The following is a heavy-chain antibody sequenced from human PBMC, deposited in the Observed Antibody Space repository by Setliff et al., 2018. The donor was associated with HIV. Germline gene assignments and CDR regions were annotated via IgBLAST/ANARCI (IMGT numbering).Heavy chain of an antibody. Sequence: KPSETLSLTCTVSGDSINSSTYYWDWIRQPPGKGLEWIGSVSSSGSTYSNPSLKSRVTISVDTSKNPFSLRVSSVTAADTAVYYCARHGSITVADRGDFDNWSRGTLVTVSS. J-gene: IGHJ4*02. CDR1: GDSINSSTYY. D-gene: IGHD3-10*01. V-gene: IGHV4-39*01. CDR2: VSSSGST. CDR3: ARHGSITVADRGDFDN.